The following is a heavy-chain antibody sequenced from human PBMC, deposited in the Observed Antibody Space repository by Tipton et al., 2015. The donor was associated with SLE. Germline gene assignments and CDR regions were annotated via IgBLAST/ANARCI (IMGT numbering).Heavy chain of an antibody. D-gene: IGHD1-26*01. CDR3: ATYLKGVGGRGY. V-gene: IGHV4-59*02. CDR2: IFHSGGT. Sequence: TLSLTCTVSGGSVSPYYWNWIRQSPGKGLEWIGYIFHSGGTNYNPSLKSRVTILVDTSKNQVSLRLSSVSAADTAIYYCATYLKGVGGRGYWGQGTLVSVSS. J-gene: IGHJ4*02. CDR1: GGSVSPYY.